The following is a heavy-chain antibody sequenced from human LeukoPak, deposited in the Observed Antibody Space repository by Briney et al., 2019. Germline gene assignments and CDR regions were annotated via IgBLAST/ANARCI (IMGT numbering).Heavy chain of an antibody. CDR1: GGTFSSYA. Sequence: SVTVSCKASGGTFSSYAISWVRQAPGQGLEWMGGIIPIFGTANYAQKFQGRVTITADESTSTAYMELSSLRSEDTAVYYCASIAAAGNPEIGYWGQGTLVTVSS. CDR2: IIPIFGTA. J-gene: IGHJ4*02. V-gene: IGHV1-69*13. D-gene: IGHD6-13*01. CDR3: ASIAAAGNPEIGY.